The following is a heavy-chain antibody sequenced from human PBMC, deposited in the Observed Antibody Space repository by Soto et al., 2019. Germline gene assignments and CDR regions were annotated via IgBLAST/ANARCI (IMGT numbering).Heavy chain of an antibody. CDR3: ARVGEGVTTRTYWYFDL. V-gene: IGHV3-21*01. D-gene: IGHD4-17*01. J-gene: IGHJ2*01. Sequence: VQLVESGGGLVKPGGSLRLSCAASGFTFSSYSMNWVRQAPGKGLEWVSSISSSSSYIYYADSVKGRFTISRDNAKNSLYLQMNSLRAEDTAVYYCARVGEGVTTRTYWYFDLWGRGTLVTVSS. CDR2: ISSSSSYI. CDR1: GFTFSSYS.